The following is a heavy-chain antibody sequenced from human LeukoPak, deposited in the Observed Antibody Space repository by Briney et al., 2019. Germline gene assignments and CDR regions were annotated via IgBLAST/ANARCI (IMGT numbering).Heavy chain of an antibody. CDR2: ISHSGST. D-gene: IGHD3-10*01. Sequence: RPSETLSLTCAVYGGSFSGYYWSWIRQPPGKGLEWIGEISHSGSTNYNPSLKSRVTISVDTSKNQFSLKLSSVTAADTAVYYCARGDGGLLWFGELFDPWGQGTLVTVSS. CDR1: GGSFSGYY. CDR3: ARGDGGLLWFGELFDP. V-gene: IGHV4-34*01. J-gene: IGHJ5*02.